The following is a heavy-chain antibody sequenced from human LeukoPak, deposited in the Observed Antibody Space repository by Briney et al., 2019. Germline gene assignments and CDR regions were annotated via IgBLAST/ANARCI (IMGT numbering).Heavy chain of an antibody. V-gene: IGHV3-53*01. CDR3: ARDGYGNNYMDV. CDR2: IYSGGTT. CDR1: GFTVSSNF. Sequence: GGSLRLSCAASGFTVSSNFMSWVRQAPGKGLEWVSVIYSGGTTYYADSVKGRFTISRDNSKDTLYLQMNSLRAEDTAVYYCARDGYGNNYMDVWGKGTTVTVSS. D-gene: IGHD1/OR15-1a*01. J-gene: IGHJ6*03.